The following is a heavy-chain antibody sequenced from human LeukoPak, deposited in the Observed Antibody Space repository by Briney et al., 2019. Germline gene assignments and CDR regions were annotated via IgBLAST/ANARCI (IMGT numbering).Heavy chain of an antibody. J-gene: IGHJ4*02. V-gene: IGHV3-23*01. D-gene: IGHD4-17*01. Sequence: ADSVKGRFAISRDNSKNTLYLQMNSLRAEDTAVYYCAKDLPAGYDDYRTYWGQGTLVTVSS. CDR3: AKDLPAGYDDYRTY.